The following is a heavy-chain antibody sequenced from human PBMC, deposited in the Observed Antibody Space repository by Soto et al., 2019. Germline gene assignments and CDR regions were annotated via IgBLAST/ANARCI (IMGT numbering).Heavy chain of an antibody. CDR3: AKSQYTSGSLPFDY. CDR2: ISGSGHST. CDR1: GFTFSSYV. V-gene: IGHV3-23*01. J-gene: IGHJ4*02. D-gene: IGHD3-10*01. Sequence: EVQLLESGGGLVQPGGSLRLSCAASGFTFSSYVMSWVRQAPGKGLEWVSAISGSGHSTYYADSVKGRFTISRDNSKNTLWLQMNSLRAEDTAVFYCAKSQYTSGSLPFDYWGQGTLVTVSS.